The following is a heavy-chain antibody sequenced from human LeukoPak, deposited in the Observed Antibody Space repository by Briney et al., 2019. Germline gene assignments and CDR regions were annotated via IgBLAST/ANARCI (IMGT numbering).Heavy chain of an antibody. CDR3: ASIRYYGSQTDY. D-gene: IGHD3-10*01. J-gene: IGHJ4*02. Sequence: GGSLRLSCAASGFTFSSYAMSWVRQAPGKGLEWVSVIYSGGSTYYADSVKGRFTISRDNSKNTLYLQMNSLRAEDTAVYYCASIRYYGSQTDYWGQGTLVTVSS. CDR2: IYSGGST. V-gene: IGHV3-53*01. CDR1: GFTFSSYA.